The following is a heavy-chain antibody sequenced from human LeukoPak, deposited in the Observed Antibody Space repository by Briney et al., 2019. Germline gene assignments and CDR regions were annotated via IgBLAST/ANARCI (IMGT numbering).Heavy chain of an antibody. CDR3: ARGPSDASFDY. V-gene: IGHV1-2*02. CDR2: INPINGGI. Sequence: ASVKVSCKISGYTFSAYYIHWVRRAPGQGFEWMGWINPINGGIRVAQKFQGRVTMTRDTSMNTVYVELSGLLTDDTAVYFCARGPSDASFDYWGQGTLVTVSS. CDR1: GYTFSAYY. J-gene: IGHJ4*02. D-gene: IGHD1-26*01.